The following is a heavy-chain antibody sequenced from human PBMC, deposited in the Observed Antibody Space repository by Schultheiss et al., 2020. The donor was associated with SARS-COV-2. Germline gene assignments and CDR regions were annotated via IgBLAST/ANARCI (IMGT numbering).Heavy chain of an antibody. D-gene: IGHD5-24*01. Sequence: ASVKVSCKASGYTFTSYGISWVRQAPGQGPEWVGWINPNSGGTNYAQKFQGWVTMTRDTSISTAYMELSRLISDDTAVYYCARRGRKLQLWGGGVAKYFQLWGQGNLVTGSS. J-gene: IGHJ1*01. V-gene: IGHV1-2*04. CDR1: GYTFTSYG. CDR2: INPNSGGT. CDR3: ARRGRKLQLWGGGVAKYFQL.